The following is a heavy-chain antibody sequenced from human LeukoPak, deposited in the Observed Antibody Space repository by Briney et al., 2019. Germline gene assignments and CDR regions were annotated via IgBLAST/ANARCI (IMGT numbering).Heavy chain of an antibody. V-gene: IGHV3-9*01. CDR3: ARDHPRGYLDY. D-gene: IGHD2-15*01. CDR1: GFTFDDYA. CDR2: ISWNSGSI. Sequence: PGGSLRLSCAASGFTFDDYAMHWVRQAPGKGLEWVSGISWNSGSIGYADSVKGRFTISRDNAKNSLYLQMNSLRAEDTAVYYCARDHPRGYLDYWGQGTLVTVSS. J-gene: IGHJ4*02.